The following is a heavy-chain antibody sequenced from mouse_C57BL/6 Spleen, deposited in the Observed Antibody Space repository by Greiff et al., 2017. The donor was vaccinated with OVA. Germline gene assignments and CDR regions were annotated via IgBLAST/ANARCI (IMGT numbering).Heavy chain of an antibody. Sequence: EVKLMESGEGLVKPGGSLKLSCAASGFTFSSYAMSWVRQTPEKRLEWVAYISSGGDYIYYADTVKGRFTISRDNARNTLYLQMSSLKSEDTAMYYWTREGYGGAWFAYWGQGTLVTVSA. CDR1: GFTFSSYA. CDR3: TREGYGGAWFAY. V-gene: IGHV5-9-1*02. J-gene: IGHJ3*01. CDR2: ISSGGDYI. D-gene: IGHD3-1*01.